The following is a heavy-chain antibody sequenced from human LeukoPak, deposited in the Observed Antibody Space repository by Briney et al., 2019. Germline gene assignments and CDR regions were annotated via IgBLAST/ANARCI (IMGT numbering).Heavy chain of an antibody. CDR3: ARGGVAARPDAFDI. D-gene: IGHD6-13*01. J-gene: IGHJ3*02. CDR2: MNPNSGNT. Sequence: GASVKVSCKASGYTFTGYYMHWVRQATGQGLEWMGWMNPNSGNTGYAQKFQGRVTMTRNTSISTAYMELSSLRSEDTAVYYCARGGVAARPDAFDIWGQGTMVTVSS. CDR1: GYTFTGYY. V-gene: IGHV1-8*02.